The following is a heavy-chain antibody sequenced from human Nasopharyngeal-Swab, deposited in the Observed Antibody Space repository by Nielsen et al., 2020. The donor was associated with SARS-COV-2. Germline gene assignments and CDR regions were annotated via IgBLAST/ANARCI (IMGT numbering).Heavy chain of an antibody. D-gene: IGHD2-15*01. V-gene: IGHV1-2*06. CDR1: GYTFTGYY. Sequence: ASVKVSCKASGYTFTGYYMHWVRQAPGQGLEWMGRIDPNSGGTNYAQKFQGRVTMTRDTSISTAYMELSRLRSDDTAVYYCVVVARDAFDIWGQGTMVTVSS. J-gene: IGHJ3*02. CDR3: VVVARDAFDI. CDR2: IDPNSGGT.